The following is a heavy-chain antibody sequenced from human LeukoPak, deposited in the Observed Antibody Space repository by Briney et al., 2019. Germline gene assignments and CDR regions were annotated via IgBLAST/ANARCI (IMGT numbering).Heavy chain of an antibody. CDR1: GFTFSSYW. CDR3: ARGTGDYEYYFDY. D-gene: IGHD4-17*01. Sequence: GGSLRLSCAASGFTFSSYWMSWVRQAPGKGLEWVANIKQDGSEKYYVDSVKGRFTISRDNAKNSLYLQMNSLRAEDAAVYYWARGTGDYEYYFDYWGQGTLVTVSS. CDR2: IKQDGSEK. J-gene: IGHJ4*02. V-gene: IGHV3-7*01.